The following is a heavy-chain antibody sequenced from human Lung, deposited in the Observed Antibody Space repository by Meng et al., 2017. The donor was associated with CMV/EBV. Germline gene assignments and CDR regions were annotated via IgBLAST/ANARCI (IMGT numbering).Heavy chain of an antibody. D-gene: IGHD4-23*01. J-gene: IGHJ4*02. CDR2: INPNSGGT. CDR3: ARDHYDYGGNAGY. CDR1: GYTFTGYY. V-gene: IGHV1-2*02. Sequence: KASGYTFTGYYMHWVRQAPGQGLEWMGWINPNSGGTNYAQKFQGRVTMTRDTSISTAYMELSRLRSDDTAVYYCARDHYDYGGNAGYWGQGTLVTVSS.